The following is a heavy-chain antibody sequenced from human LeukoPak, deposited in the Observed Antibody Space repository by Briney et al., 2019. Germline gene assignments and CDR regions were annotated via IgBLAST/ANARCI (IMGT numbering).Heavy chain of an antibody. CDR3: ARSAVADTLSAYYFEY. CDR1: GYTFTDYY. Sequence: ASVKVSCKASGYTFTDYYMHWVRQAPGQGLEWMGWISAYNGNTNYAQKFQGGVTMTTDTSTNTAYMELRSLRSDDTVVYYCARSAVADTLSAYYFEYWGQGTLVTVSS. CDR2: ISAYNGNT. D-gene: IGHD6-19*01. J-gene: IGHJ4*02. V-gene: IGHV1-18*04.